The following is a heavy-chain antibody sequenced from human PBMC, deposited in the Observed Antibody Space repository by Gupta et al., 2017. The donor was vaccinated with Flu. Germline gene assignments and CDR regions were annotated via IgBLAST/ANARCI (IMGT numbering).Heavy chain of an antibody. J-gene: IGHJ4*02. V-gene: IGHV3-21*01. CDR3: SRGQGNYDRYYFDS. Sequence: QAPGKGLEWVSSISSSGTYTYYADSVKGRFTISRDNAKNSLSLQMNSLRAEDTAVYYCSRGQGNYDRYYFDSWGQGTLVTVSS. D-gene: IGHD5-12*01. CDR2: ISSSGTYT.